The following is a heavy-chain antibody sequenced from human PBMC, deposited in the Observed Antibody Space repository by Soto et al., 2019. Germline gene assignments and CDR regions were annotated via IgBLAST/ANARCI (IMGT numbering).Heavy chain of an antibody. CDR1: GGSISSSGSY. D-gene: IGHD2-2*01. J-gene: IGHJ4*02. V-gene: IGHV4-31*03. CDR2: ISYSGST. CDR3: ARAAANIVY. Sequence: QVQLQESGPGLVKPSQTLSLTCTVSGGSISSSGSYWSWIRQHPGKGLEWIGYISYSGSTVYNPSLESRLTISVDTSKNQFSLNLSSVTAADTAVYSCARAAANIVYWGQGTLVTVSS.